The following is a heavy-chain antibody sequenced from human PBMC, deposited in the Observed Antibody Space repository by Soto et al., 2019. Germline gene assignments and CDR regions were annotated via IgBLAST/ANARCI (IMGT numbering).Heavy chain of an antibody. Sequence: ASVKVSCKTSGYSFSTYYVHWVRQAPGQGLEWIGMINPSGGSTSYAQKFQVRVSMTRDTSTSTVDMELSSLRSEDTAVYYCARRAYNYASMDVWGQGTTVTV. CDR2: INPSGGST. J-gene: IGHJ6*02. D-gene: IGHD3-16*01. CDR3: ARRAYNYASMDV. V-gene: IGHV1-46*01. CDR1: GYSFSTYY.